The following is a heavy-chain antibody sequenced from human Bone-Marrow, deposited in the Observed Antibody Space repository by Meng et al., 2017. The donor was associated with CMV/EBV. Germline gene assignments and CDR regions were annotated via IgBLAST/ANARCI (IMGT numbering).Heavy chain of an antibody. Sequence: ASVKVSCKASGYTFTGYYMHWVRQAPGQGLEWMGWINPNSGGTNYAQKFQGRVTMIRDTYISSAYMELSRLRSDDTAVYDCARYARIAARPGWFDPWGQGTLVTVSS. D-gene: IGHD6-6*01. CDR3: ARYARIAARPGWFDP. CDR1: GYTFTGYY. CDR2: INPNSGGT. V-gene: IGHV1-2*02. J-gene: IGHJ5*02.